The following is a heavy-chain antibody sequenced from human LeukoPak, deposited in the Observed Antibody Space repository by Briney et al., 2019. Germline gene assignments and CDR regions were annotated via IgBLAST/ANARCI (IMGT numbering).Heavy chain of an antibody. Sequence: SETLSLTCTVSGGSISSYYWSWIRQPAGKGLEWIGRIYTSGSTNYNPSLKSRVTMSVDTSKNQFSLKLSSVTAADTAVYYCARHTKNYYDSSGYRRYGAFDYWGQGTLVTVSS. D-gene: IGHD3-22*01. CDR1: GGSISSYY. CDR2: IYTSGST. CDR3: ARHTKNYYDSSGYRRYGAFDY. V-gene: IGHV4-4*07. J-gene: IGHJ4*02.